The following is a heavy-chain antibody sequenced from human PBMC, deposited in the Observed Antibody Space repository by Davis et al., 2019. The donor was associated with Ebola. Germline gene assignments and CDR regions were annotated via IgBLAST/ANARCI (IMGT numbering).Heavy chain of an antibody. CDR3: AKDWTLATTVTTWVDY. CDR2: ISYDGSNK. V-gene: IGHV3-30*18. J-gene: IGHJ4*02. D-gene: IGHD4-17*01. Sequence: GESLKISCAASGFTFSSYGVHWVRQAPGKGLEWVAVISYDGSNKYYADSVKGRFTISRDNSKNTLYLQMNSLRAEDTAVYYCAKDWTLATTVTTWVDYWGQGTLVTVSS. CDR1: GFTFSSYG.